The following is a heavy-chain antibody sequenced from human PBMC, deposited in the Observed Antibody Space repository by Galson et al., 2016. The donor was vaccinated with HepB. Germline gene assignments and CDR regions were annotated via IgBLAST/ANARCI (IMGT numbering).Heavy chain of an antibody. CDR2: INFNSGST. CDR3: AKTRWAIGRFDY. J-gene: IGHJ4*02. V-gene: IGHV3-23*01. D-gene: IGHD6-13*01. Sequence: SLRLSCAASGFTFSNYAVSWVRQAPGKGLEWVSAINFNSGSTYYADSVKGRFTISRDNSKNTLYLQMKSLRAEDTAVYYCAKTRWAIGRFDYWGQGTLVTVSS. CDR1: GFTFSNYA.